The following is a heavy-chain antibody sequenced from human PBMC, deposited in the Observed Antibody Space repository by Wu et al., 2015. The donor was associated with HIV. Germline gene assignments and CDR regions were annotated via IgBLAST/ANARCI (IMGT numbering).Heavy chain of an antibody. CDR3: ASGKAASPYYSYYFMDV. V-gene: IGHV1-69*12. Sequence: QVQLVQSGAEVKKPGSSVKVSCKASGDTFSNYAITWVRQAPGQGLEWMGGIILIFDTTNYAQKFQGRVTITADESTSTAYMELSTLRSEDTAVYYCASGKAASPYYSYYFMDVWGKGTTVTVSS. D-gene: IGHD4-23*01. J-gene: IGHJ6*03. CDR1: GDTFSNYA. CDR2: IILIFDTT.